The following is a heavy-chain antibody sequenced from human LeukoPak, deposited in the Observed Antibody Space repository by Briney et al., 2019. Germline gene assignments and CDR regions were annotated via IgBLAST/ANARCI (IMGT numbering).Heavy chain of an antibody. CDR1: GGSFSGYY. D-gene: IGHD6-19*01. V-gene: IGHV4-34*01. CDR2: INHRGST. CDR3: ARETAVAGLDY. J-gene: IGHJ4*02. Sequence: PSETLSLTCAVYGGSFSGYYWSWIRQPPGKGLEWIGEINHRGSTNYNPSFKSRVTISVDTSKNQFSLKLSSVTAADTAVYYCARETAVAGLDYWGQGTLVTVSS.